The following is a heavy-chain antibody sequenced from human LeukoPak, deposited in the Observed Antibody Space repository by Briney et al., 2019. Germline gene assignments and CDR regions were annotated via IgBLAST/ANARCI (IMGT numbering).Heavy chain of an antibody. CDR1: GGSISSGDYY. V-gene: IGHV4-30-4*01. CDR3: ARANLGYCSSTSCRHSGFLWATYFDY. Sequence: SGTLSLTCTVSGGSISSGDYYWSWIRQPPGKGLEWIGYIYYSGSTYYNPSLKSRVTISVDTSKNQFSLKLSSVTAADTAVYYCARANLGYCSSTSCRHSGFLWATYFDYWGQGTLVTVSS. CDR2: IYYSGST. J-gene: IGHJ4*02. D-gene: IGHD2-2*01.